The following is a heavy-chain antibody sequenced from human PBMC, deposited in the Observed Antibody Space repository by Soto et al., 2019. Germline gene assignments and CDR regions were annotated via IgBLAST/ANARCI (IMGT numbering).Heavy chain of an antibody. CDR1: GFTFSSYA. V-gene: IGHV3-23*01. D-gene: IGHD6-13*01. J-gene: IGHJ4*02. Sequence: EVQLLESGGGLVQPGGSLRLSCAASGFTFSSYAMNWVRQAPGKGLEWVSVISGSDGSTYYADSVKGRFTISRDNSKNTLNLQTNSLRAEDTAVYYCARRSSSWYFDYWGQGTLVTVSS. CDR3: ARRSSSWYFDY. CDR2: ISGSDGST.